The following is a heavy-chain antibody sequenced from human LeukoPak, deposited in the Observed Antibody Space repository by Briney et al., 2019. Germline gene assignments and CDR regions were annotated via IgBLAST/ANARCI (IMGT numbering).Heavy chain of an antibody. Sequence: GGSLRLSCAASGFTFRSYDMHWVRQAPGKGLEWVAIISYDGSNKYYADSVKGRFTISRDSSKNTLYLQMNSLRAEDTAVYYCAKRTDLSFDPWGQGTLVTVSS. CDR1: GFTFRSYD. J-gene: IGHJ5*02. CDR3: AKRTDLSFDP. V-gene: IGHV3-30*18. CDR2: ISYDGSNK.